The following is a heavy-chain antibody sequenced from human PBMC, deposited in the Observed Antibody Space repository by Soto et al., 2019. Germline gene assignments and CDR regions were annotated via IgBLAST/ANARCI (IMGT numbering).Heavy chain of an antibody. V-gene: IGHV4-34*01. Sequence: PSETLSLTCAVQGGSFSGYIWTWIRQPPGKGLQWIGQINHSGSTYYNPSLKSRVTISLYPSNDQFSLKLTSVTAADTAVYYCARVVGYSYGHTRWFDLWGQGPLVTLSS. CDR2: INHSGST. CDR3: ARVVGYSYGHTRWFDL. J-gene: IGHJ5*02. CDR1: GGSFSGYI. D-gene: IGHD5-18*01.